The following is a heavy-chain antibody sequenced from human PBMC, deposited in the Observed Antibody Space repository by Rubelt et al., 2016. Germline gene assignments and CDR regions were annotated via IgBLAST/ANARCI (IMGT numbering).Heavy chain of an antibody. CDR2: INPNSGGT. J-gene: IGHJ4*02. CDR3: ARGEIQLWLRYLDY. CDR1: GYTFTGYY. V-gene: IGHV1-2*02. Sequence: QVQLVQSGAEVKKPGASVKVSCKASGYTFTGYYMHWVRQAPGQGLEWMGWINPNSGGTNFARKFQGRVTMTRDTSISTAYMELSRLRSDDTAVYYCARGEIQLWLRYLDYWGQGTLVTVSS. D-gene: IGHD5-18*01.